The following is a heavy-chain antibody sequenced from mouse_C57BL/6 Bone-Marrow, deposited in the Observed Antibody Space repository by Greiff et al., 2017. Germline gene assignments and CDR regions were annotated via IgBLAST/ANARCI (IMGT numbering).Heavy chain of an antibody. V-gene: IGHV14-4*01. CDR3: ATPPTVPARGWFAY. CDR2: IDPENGDT. Sequence: EVKLLESGAELVRPGASVKLSCTASGFNITDDYMHWVKQRPDQGLEWIGWIDPENGDTEYASKFQGKATITADTSSNTAYLQLSSLTSEDTAVYYCATPPTVPARGWFAYWGQGTLVTVSA. CDR1: GFNITDDY. J-gene: IGHJ3*01. D-gene: IGHD3-1*01.